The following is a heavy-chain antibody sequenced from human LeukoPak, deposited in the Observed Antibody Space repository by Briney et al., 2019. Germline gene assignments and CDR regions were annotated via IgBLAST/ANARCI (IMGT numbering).Heavy chain of an antibody. D-gene: IGHD1-1*01. CDR2: TYDRSKWYN. V-gene: IGHV6-1*01. J-gene: IGHJ6*03. CDR3: ARVRLERRGDYYYYYMDV. CDR1: GDSVSSNSAA. Sequence: SQTLSLTCAISGDSVSSNSAAWNWIRQSPSRGLEWLGRTYDRSKWYNDYAVSVKSRITINPDTSKNQFSLQLNSVTPEDTAVYYCARVRLERRGDYYYYYMDVWGKGTTVTISS.